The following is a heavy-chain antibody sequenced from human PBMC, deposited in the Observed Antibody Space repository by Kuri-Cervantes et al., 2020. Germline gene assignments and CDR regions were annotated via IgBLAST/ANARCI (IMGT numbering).Heavy chain of an antibody. V-gene: IGHV3-48*04. Sequence: GESLKISCSASGFSFSTYSMKWVRQAPGKGLESVSYISSRSSTIYYADSVKGRFTISRDNAKNSLYLQMNSLKTEDTAVYYCSRDLGVITYGGVIVGDVWYFDYWGRGTLVTVSS. CDR3: SRDLGVITYGGVIVGDVWYFDY. CDR2: ISSRSSTI. CDR1: GFSFSTYS. J-gene: IGHJ4*02. D-gene: IGHD3-16*02.